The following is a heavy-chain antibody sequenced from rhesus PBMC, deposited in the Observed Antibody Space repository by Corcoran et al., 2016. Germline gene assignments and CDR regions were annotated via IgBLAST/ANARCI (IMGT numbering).Heavy chain of an antibody. D-gene: IGHD6-25*01. J-gene: IGHJ4*01. Sequence: QVTLKESGPALVKPTQTLTLTCTFSGFSLSTSGMGVGWIRQPPGKALEWLASIYWDDDKYCSTSVKGRRTNSKDTSKYQVVLTMTNMDPGDTATYYCARVGRQTKFDYWGQGVLVTVSS. V-gene: IGHV2S1*01. CDR3: ARVGRQTKFDY. CDR2: IYWDDDK. CDR1: GFSLSTSGMG.